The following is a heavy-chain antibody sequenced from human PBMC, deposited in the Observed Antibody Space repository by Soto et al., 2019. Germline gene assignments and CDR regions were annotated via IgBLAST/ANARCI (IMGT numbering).Heavy chain of an antibody. Sequence: SDSLSLTCTVSGGSISTSSYYWGWIRQPPGKGLEWIGSIYYSGSTYYNPSLKSRVTISVDTSKNQFSLKLSSVTAADTAVYYCAKSGGIWFGELFSYYYGMDVWGQGTTVT. J-gene: IGHJ6*02. V-gene: IGHV4-39*01. D-gene: IGHD3-10*01. CDR2: IYYSGST. CDR1: GGSISTSSYY. CDR3: AKSGGIWFGELFSYYYGMDV.